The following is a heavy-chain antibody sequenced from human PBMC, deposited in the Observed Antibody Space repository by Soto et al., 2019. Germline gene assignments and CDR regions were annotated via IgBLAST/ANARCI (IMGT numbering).Heavy chain of an antibody. CDR2: ISASGSPI. J-gene: IGHJ4*02. V-gene: IGHV3-48*03. CDR3: ARHTITSMDDIPTDY. Sequence: HPGGSLRLSCAASGFTFSNYEMNWVRQPPGKGLEWLSYISASGSPIYYADSVKGRFTISRDNAKNSPYLQMNSLRAEDTAVYYCARHTITSMDDIPTDYWGQGTMVTVSS. CDR1: GFTFSNYE. D-gene: IGHD1-20*01.